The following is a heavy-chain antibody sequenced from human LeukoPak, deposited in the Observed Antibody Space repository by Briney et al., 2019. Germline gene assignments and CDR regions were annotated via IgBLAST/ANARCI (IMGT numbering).Heavy chain of an antibody. V-gene: IGHV4-59*12. J-gene: IGHJ5*02. CDR1: GGSISSYY. Sequence: SETLSLTCTVSGGSISSYYWSWVRQPPGKGLECIGYMYYSGSTNYNPSLKSRVTISVDTSKNQFSLKLSSVTAADTAVYYCARDGGYCSGGSCPTPNWFDPWGQGTLVTVSS. D-gene: IGHD2-15*01. CDR2: MYYSGST. CDR3: ARDGGYCSGGSCPTPNWFDP.